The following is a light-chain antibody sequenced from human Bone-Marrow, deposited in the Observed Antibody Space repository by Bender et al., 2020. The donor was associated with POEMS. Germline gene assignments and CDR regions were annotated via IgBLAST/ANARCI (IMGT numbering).Light chain of an antibody. CDR2: KDN. J-gene: IGLJ3*02. V-gene: IGLV3-1*01. CDR3: SAWDDSLSGWV. CDR1: KLGDRY. Sequence: SYELTQPPSVSVSPGQTASITCSGDKLGDRYVCWYQQKPGQSPVAVLYKDNNRPSGIPERFSGSKSGTSASLAISELQSEDEALYYCSAWDDSLSGWVFGGGTKLTVL.